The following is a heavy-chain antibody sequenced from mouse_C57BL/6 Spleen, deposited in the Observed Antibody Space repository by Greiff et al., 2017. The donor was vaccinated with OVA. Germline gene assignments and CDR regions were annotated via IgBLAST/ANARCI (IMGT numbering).Heavy chain of an antibody. CDR3: ARPEFYDGYYGFAY. CDR1: GYTFTSYW. D-gene: IGHD2-3*01. J-gene: IGHJ3*01. V-gene: IGHV1-69*01. CDR2: IDPSDSYT. Sequence: QVQLQQPGAELVMPGASVKLSCKASGYTFTSYWMHWVKQRPGQGLEWIGEIDPSDSYTNYNQKFKGKSTLHVDKSSSTAYMQLSSLTSEDSAVYYYARPEFYDGYYGFAYWGQGTLVTVSA.